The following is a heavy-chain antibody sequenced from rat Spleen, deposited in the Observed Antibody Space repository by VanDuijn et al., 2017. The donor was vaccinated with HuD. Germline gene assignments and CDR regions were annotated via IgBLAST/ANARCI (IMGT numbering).Heavy chain of an antibody. CDR3: ASLMYTPDYLGVMDA. V-gene: IGHV5-29*01. CDR1: GITFNNYW. D-gene: IGHD1-6*01. CDR2: ISYDDSST. Sequence: EVRLVESGGGLVQPGRSLKLSCAASGITFNNYWMTWIRQAPGKGLEWVASISYDDSSTYYRDSVKGRFTISRDNAESTLYLQMDSLRSEATATYYCASLMYTPDYLGVMDAWGQGASVTVSS. J-gene: IGHJ4*01.